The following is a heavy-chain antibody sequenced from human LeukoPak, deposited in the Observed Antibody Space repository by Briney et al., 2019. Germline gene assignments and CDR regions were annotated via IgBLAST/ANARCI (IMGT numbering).Heavy chain of an antibody. J-gene: IGHJ4*02. D-gene: IGHD2-15*01. CDR2: ISGSGGST. CDR1: GFTFSSYA. Sequence: GGSLRLSCAASGFTFSSYAMSWVRQAPGKGLGWVSAISGSGGSTYYADSVKGRFTISRDNARNSLYLQMNNLRAEDTGVYFCSGGGEADWGQGTLVTVSS. CDR3: SGGGEAD. V-gene: IGHV3-23*01.